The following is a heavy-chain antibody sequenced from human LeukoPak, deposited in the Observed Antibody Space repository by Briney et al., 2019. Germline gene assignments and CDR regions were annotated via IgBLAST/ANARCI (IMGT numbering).Heavy chain of an antibody. D-gene: IGHD6-13*01. CDR3: ARAGGSSSGNWFDP. V-gene: IGHV4-30-2*01. J-gene: IGHJ5*02. Sequence: SETLSLTCTVSGGSISSGGYYWSWIRQPPGKGLEWIGYIYHSGSTYYNPSLKSRVTISVDRSKNQFSLKLSSVTAADTAVYYCARAGGSSSGNWFDPWGQGTLVTVSS. CDR1: GGSISSGGYY. CDR2: IYHSGST.